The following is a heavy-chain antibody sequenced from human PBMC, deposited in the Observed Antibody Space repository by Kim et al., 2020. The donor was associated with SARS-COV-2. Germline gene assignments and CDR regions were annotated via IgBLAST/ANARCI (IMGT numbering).Heavy chain of an antibody. D-gene: IGHD5-12*01. J-gene: IGHJ4*02. CDR2: IHYSGST. CDR3: AGLAVVGWATNEY. CDR1: SGSISSDAHN. V-gene: IGHV4-39*01. Sequence: SETLSLTCTVSSGSISSDAHNWAWIRQPPGKGLEWIASIHYSGSTSYKPSLESRITTSVDTSKKQFSLKLTSVTAADTAVYYCAGLAVVGWATNEYWGQGTLVTVSS.